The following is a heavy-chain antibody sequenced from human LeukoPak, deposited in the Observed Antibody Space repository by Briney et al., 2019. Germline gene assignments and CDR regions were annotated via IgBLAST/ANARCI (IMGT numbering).Heavy chain of an antibody. V-gene: IGHV6-1*01. D-gene: IGHD6-19*01. J-gene: IGHJ5*02. CDR3: ARDTVAGNWFDP. Sequence: SQTLSLTCALSGDSLSSNIATWHWLSQSPSRALEWLGRTYYRSKWFHDYTISVKSRITINPDTSKNPFSQHLNTVSPEHTAVYYCARDTVAGNWFDPWGQGTLVTVSS. CDR2: TYYRSKWFH. CDR1: GDSLSSNIAT.